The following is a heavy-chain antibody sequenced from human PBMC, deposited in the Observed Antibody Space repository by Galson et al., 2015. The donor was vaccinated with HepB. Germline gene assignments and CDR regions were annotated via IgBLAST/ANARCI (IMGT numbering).Heavy chain of an antibody. CDR2: IYWDDDK. J-gene: IGHJ4*02. Sequence: PALVKPTQTLTLTCTFSGFSLTASPVGVGWIRQPPGKALEWLALIYWDDDKRYNPSHKSRLTIYKDTSKNQVVLIMTNMDPVDTATYYCAHRLGPATMWNWGDFDYWGQGTLVTVSS. V-gene: IGHV2-5*02. CDR3: AHRLGPATMWNWGDFDY. D-gene: IGHD2-2*01. CDR1: GFSLTASPVG.